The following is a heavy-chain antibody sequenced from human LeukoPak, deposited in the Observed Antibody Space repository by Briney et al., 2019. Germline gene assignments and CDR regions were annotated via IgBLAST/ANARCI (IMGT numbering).Heavy chain of an antibody. Sequence: ASVTVSCTASGGTFSSYAISWVRQAPGQGLEWMGGIIPIFGTANYAQKFQGRVTITADKSASTAYMELSSLRSEDTAVYYCARDAGGCSSTSCYQRYYYYYGMDVWGKGTTVTVSS. CDR3: ARDAGGCSSTSCYQRYYYYYGMDV. D-gene: IGHD2-2*01. J-gene: IGHJ6*04. CDR2: IIPIFGTA. V-gene: IGHV1-69*06. CDR1: GGTFSSYA.